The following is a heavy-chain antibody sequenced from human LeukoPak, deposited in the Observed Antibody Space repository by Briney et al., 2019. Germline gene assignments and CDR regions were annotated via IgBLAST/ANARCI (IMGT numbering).Heavy chain of an antibody. J-gene: IGHJ4*02. CDR3: ARVEYYYDSSGRSRGYYFDY. V-gene: IGHV1-69*13. CDR2: IIPIFGTA. CDR1: GGTFSSYA. D-gene: IGHD3-22*01. Sequence: SVQVSCKASGGTFSSYAISWVRQAPGQGLEWMGGIIPIFGTANYAQKFQGRVTITADESTSTAYMELSSLRSEDTAVYYCARVEYYYDSSGRSRGYYFDYWGQGTLVTVSS.